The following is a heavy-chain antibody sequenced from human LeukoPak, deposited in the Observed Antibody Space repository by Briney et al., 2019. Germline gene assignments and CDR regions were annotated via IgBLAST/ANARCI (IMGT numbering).Heavy chain of an antibody. CDR1: EFTFSSYG. CDR3: ATYYYGSGSYYNRNWFDP. D-gene: IGHD3-10*01. Sequence: GGSLRLSCAASEFTFSSYGMHWVRQAPGKGLVGVAVISYDGSNKYYADSVKGRFTISRDNSKNTLYLQMNSLRAEDTAVYYCATYYYGSGSYYNRNWFDPWGQGTLVTVSS. CDR2: ISYDGSNK. J-gene: IGHJ5*02. V-gene: IGHV3-30*03.